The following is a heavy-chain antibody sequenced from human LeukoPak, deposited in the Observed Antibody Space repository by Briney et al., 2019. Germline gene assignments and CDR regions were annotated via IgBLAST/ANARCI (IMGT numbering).Heavy chain of an antibody. Sequence: GGSLRLSCAASGFAFSSYNMNWVRQAPGKGLEWVAVISYDGSNKYYADSVKGRFTISRDNSKNTVYLQMNSLRAEDTAVYYCARGTYYYDSSGYQFDYWGQGTLVTVSS. CDR2: ISYDGSNK. V-gene: IGHV3-30-3*01. J-gene: IGHJ4*02. CDR3: ARGTYYYDSSGYQFDY. CDR1: GFAFSSYN. D-gene: IGHD3-22*01.